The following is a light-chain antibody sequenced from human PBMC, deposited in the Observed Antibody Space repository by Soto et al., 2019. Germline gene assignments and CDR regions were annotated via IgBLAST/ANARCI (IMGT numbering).Light chain of an antibody. Sequence: QSVLTQPASGSGSPGQSITISYTGTSNDVGGYAYVSWYQQYPGKAPKLVISEVSNRPSGVSHRFSGSRSGNTASLTISRLQAEDEADYHCCSYTGNTTPVFGGGTKVTVL. J-gene: IGLJ3*02. CDR1: SNDVGGYAY. V-gene: IGLV2-14*01. CDR3: CSYTGNTTPV. CDR2: EVS.